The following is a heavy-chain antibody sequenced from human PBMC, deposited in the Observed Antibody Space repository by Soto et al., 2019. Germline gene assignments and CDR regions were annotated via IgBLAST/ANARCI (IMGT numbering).Heavy chain of an antibody. Sequence: EVQVLESGGGLVQPGGSLRLSCEGSGFTVSSHAMTWIRQAPGKGPEWVSTVTADGGTYYADSVKGRFAMSRDTSVNTLYLQMNSLGAEDTADYYCAPHVSCSGGSCQYDAFAIRGQGTMVTVSS. CDR3: APHVSCSGGSCQYDAFAI. D-gene: IGHD2-15*01. CDR2: VTADGGT. V-gene: IGHV3-23*01. J-gene: IGHJ3*02. CDR1: GFTVSSHA.